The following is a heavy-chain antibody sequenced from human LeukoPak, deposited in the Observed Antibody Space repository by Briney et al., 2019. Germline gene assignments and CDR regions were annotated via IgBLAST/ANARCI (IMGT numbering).Heavy chain of an antibody. D-gene: IGHD3-10*01. V-gene: IGHV3-74*01. J-gene: IGHJ5*02. CDR2: INSDGINT. CDR1: GFTFSNYW. Sequence: QPGGSLRLSCAASGFTFSNYWMHWVRQAPGKGLVWVSRINSDGINTSYADSVKGRFTISRDNAKNSLYLQMNSLRAEDTAVYYCARDIGYPSGGLLGLFDPWGQGTLVTVSS. CDR3: ARDIGYPSGGLLGLFDP.